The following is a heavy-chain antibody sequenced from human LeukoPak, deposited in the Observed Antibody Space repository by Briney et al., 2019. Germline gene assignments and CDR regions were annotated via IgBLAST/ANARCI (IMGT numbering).Heavy chain of an antibody. CDR1: GFTFSSYS. Sequence: GGSLRLSCAASGFTFSSYSMTWVRQAPGKGLEWVSSISSSSSYIYYADSVKGRFTVSRDNAKNSLYLQMNSLRAEDTAVYYCAKISTTYGDFDYFDYWGQGTLVTVSS. CDR2: ISSSSSYI. CDR3: AKISTTYGDFDYFDY. J-gene: IGHJ4*02. V-gene: IGHV3-21*04. D-gene: IGHD4-17*01.